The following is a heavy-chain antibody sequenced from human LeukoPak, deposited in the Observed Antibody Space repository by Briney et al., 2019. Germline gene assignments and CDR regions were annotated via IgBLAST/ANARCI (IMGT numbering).Heavy chain of an antibody. Sequence: GGSLRLSCAASGFSVSLNYMNWVRQAPGKGLEWVSILYSGSDTYYADSVKGRFTISRDSSKNMLFLRMNSLRAEDTAVYYCARVGDHFHWYLDLWGRGTLVTVSS. CDR1: GFSVSLNY. CDR3: ARVGDHFHWYLDL. J-gene: IGHJ2*01. V-gene: IGHV3-53*01. CDR2: LYSGSDT. D-gene: IGHD3-3*02.